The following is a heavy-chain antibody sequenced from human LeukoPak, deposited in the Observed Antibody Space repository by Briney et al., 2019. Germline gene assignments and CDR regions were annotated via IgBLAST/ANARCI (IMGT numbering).Heavy chain of an antibody. CDR1: GFTFSSYG. Sequence: PGRSLRLSCAASGFTFSSYGMSWVRQAPGKGLEWVSAISGSGGSTYYADSVKGRFTISRDNSKNTLELQMNSLRAEDTALYYCATAHLVVPGAMDMVFDYWGQGTLVTVSS. D-gene: IGHD2-2*01. J-gene: IGHJ4*02. CDR2: ISGSGGST. CDR3: ATAHLVVPGAMDMVFDY. V-gene: IGHV3-23*01.